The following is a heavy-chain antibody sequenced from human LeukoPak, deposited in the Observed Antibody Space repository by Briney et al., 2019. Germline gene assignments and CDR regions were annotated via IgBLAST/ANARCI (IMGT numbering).Heavy chain of an antibody. CDR3: ARGVGGVREGFDI. V-gene: IGHV4-61*01. D-gene: IGHD3-16*01. CDR2: IFNSGSS. Sequence: SETLSLTCTVSGVSVSSESYHWSWVRPPPGKGLWWSAYIFNSGSSNYNPSLRSRVTISVDTSKNQFSLKLNSVTAADTAQYHCARGVGGVREGFDIWGQGTMVTVSS. J-gene: IGHJ3*02. CDR1: GVSVSSESYH.